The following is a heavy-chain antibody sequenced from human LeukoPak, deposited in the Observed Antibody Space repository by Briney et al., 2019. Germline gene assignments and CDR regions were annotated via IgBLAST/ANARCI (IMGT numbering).Heavy chain of an antibody. CDR2: VSGSDGST. J-gene: IGHJ4*02. V-gene: IGHV3-23*01. D-gene: IGHD1-1*01. CDR3: AKATGTLGN. CDR1: GFTFSSYA. Sequence: GGSLRLSCAASGFTFSSYAMSWVRQAPGKGLEWVSAVSGSDGSTYYADSVKGRFTISRDNSKNTLHLQMNSLTAEDTAMYYCAKATGTLGNWGQGTLVTVSS.